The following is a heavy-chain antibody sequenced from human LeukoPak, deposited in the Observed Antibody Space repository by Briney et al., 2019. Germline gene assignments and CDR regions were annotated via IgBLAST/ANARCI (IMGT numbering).Heavy chain of an antibody. D-gene: IGHD3-10*01. V-gene: IGHV3-23*01. Sequence: GGSLRLSCAASGFTFSSYEMNWVRQAPGKGLEWVSGISPSGGITYYTDSVKGRFTISRDNSKNTVSLQMNSLRGDDTAVYYCARGSGRHDYWGQGTLVTVSS. J-gene: IGHJ4*02. CDR1: GFTFSSYE. CDR3: ARGSGRHDY. CDR2: ISPSGGIT.